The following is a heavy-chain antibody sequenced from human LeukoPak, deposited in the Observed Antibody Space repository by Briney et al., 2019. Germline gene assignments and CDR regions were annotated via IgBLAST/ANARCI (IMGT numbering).Heavy chain of an antibody. D-gene: IGHD6-13*01. CDR2: IYTSGST. J-gene: IGHJ6*03. CDR1: GGSISSYY. V-gene: IGHV4-4*07. Sequence: PSETLSLTCTVSGGSISSYYWSWIRQPAGKGLEWIGRIYTSGSTNYNPSLKSRVTISVDTSKNQFSLKLSSVTAADTAVYYCARSLGGGSSWPYYYYYMDVWGKGTTVTVSS. CDR3: ARSLGGGSSWPYYYYYMDV.